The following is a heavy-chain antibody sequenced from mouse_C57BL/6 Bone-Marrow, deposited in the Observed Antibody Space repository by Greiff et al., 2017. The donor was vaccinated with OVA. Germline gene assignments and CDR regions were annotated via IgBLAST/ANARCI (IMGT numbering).Heavy chain of an antibody. V-gene: IGHV5-4*01. D-gene: IGHD1-1*01. J-gene: IGHJ1*03. CDR2: ISDGGSYT. CDR1: GFTFSSYA. CDR3: ARDRVCPYYYGIWYFDV. Sequence: DVMLVESGGGLVKPGGSLKLSCAASGFTFSSYAMSWVRQTPEKRLEWVATISDGGSYTYYPDNVKGRFTISRDNAKNNLYLQMSHLKSEDTAMYYCARDRVCPYYYGIWYFDVWGTGTTVTVSS.